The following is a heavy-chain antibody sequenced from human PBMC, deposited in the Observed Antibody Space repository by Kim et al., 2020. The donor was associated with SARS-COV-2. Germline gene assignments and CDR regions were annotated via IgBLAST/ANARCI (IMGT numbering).Heavy chain of an antibody. CDR3: ARPSYSGSYVSYYYGMDV. CDR2: INHSGST. J-gene: IGHJ6*02. D-gene: IGHD1-26*01. Sequence: SETLSLTCAVYGGSFSGYYWSWIRQPPGKGLEWIGEINHSGSTNYNPSLKSRVTISVDTSKNQFSLKLSSVTAADTAVYYCARPSYSGSYVSYYYGMDVWGQGTTVTVSS. V-gene: IGHV4-34*01. CDR1: GGSFSGYY.